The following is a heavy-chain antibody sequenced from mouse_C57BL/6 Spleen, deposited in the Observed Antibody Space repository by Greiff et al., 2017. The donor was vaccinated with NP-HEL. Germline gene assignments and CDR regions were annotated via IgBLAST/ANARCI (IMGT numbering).Heavy chain of an antibody. J-gene: IGHJ1*03. CDR2: INPSSGYT. V-gene: IGHV1-7*01. CDR3: ARPITKVVAKGDLDD. CDR1: GYTFTSYW. Sequence: QVQLQESGAELAKPGASVKLSCKASGYTFTSYWMHWVKQRPGQGLEWIGNINPSSGYTKYNEKFKDKATLTADKSSSTAYMQLSSLTYEDSAVYYCARPITKVVAKGDLDDWGTGTSVTVSS. D-gene: IGHD1-1*01.